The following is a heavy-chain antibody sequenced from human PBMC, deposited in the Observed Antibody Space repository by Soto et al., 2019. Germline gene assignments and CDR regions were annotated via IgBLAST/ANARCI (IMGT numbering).Heavy chain of an antibody. CDR3: ARQRQQTPTNAGFDX. D-gene: IGHD1-26*01. Sequence: WGTLCLTCSVSGLSIIDYYWSWIRQSPEKGLEYIAYSSYGGITNLHGALNGRVTMYIDTSKNQFSLKATSLTAADKAVYYCARQRQQTPTNAGFDXRGQG. V-gene: IGHV4-59*01. J-gene: IGHJ5*02. CDR1: GLSIIDYY. CDR2: SSYGGIT.